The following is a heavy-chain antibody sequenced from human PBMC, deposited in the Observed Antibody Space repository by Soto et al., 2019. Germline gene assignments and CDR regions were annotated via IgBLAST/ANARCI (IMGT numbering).Heavy chain of an antibody. CDR1: GGTFSSYA. CDR2: IIPIFGTA. D-gene: IGHD3-3*01. J-gene: IGHJ6*02. CDR3: ARVTIFGVVTPSYGMYV. Sequence: QVQLVQSGAEVKKPGSSVKVSCKASGGTFSSYAISWVRQAPGQGLEWMGGIIPIFGTANYAQKFQGRVTMTADESPSTAHMDRSSLRSDDTAVYYCARVTIFGVVTPSYGMYVWGQGTKVTVS. V-gene: IGHV1-69*01.